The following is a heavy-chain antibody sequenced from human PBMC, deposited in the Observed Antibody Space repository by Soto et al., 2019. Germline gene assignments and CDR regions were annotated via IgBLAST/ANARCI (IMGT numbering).Heavy chain of an antibody. J-gene: IGHJ6*02. D-gene: IGHD2-2*01. CDR1: GYSFTSYR. CDR3: ARHGADIVVVPAATSKRGGNYYYYGMDV. CDR2: IDPSGSYT. V-gene: IGHV5-10-1*01. Sequence: ATLKISCKGSGYSFTSYRNRWVRPMPGKGLEWMGGIDPSGSYTNYSPAFQGHVNISADKSISTAYLQWSRLKAADTAMYYCARHGADIVVVPAATSKRGGNYYYYGMDVWGQGTTDTVSS.